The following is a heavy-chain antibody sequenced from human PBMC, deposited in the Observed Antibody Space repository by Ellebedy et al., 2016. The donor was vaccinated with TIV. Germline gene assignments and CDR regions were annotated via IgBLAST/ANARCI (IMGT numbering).Heavy chain of an antibody. CDR2: ISYDGSNK. CDR3: ARIGRFLEWLLPLDY. CDR1: GFTFSSYG. Sequence: GESLKISCAASGFTFSSYGMHWVRQAPGKGLEWVAVISYDGSNKYYADSVKGRFTISRDNSKNTLYLQMNSLRAEDTAVYYCARIGRFLEWLLPLDYWGQGTLVTVSS. J-gene: IGHJ4*02. D-gene: IGHD3-3*01. V-gene: IGHV3-30*03.